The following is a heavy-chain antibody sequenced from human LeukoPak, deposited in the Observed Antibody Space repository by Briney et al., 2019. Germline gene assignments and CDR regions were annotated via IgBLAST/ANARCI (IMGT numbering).Heavy chain of an antibody. CDR1: GGSFSGFY. J-gene: IGHJ2*01. CDR3: ARHQGVVDL. CDR2: INHSGST. Sequence: KPSETLSLTCAVYGGSFSGFYWSWIRQPPGKGLEWIGEINHSGSTNYNASLKSRVTISVDTSKNQFSLKLSSVTAADTAVYYCARHQGVVDLWGRGSLVTVSS. V-gene: IGHV4-34*01. D-gene: IGHD3-3*01.